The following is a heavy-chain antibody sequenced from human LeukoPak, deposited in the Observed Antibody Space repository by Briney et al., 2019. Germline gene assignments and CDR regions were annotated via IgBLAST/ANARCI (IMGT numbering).Heavy chain of an antibody. V-gene: IGHV3-21*01. Sequence: KPGGSLRLSCAASGFTFSNYNMNWVRQAPGKTMEWVSSITSSGTYIFYADSVRGRFTISRDNAKNSLYLQMNSLRAEDTAVYYCARDEYNWNVDAFDIWGQGTVVTVSS. D-gene: IGHD1-20*01. CDR2: ITSSGTYI. CDR3: ARDEYNWNVDAFDI. J-gene: IGHJ3*02. CDR1: GFTFSNYN.